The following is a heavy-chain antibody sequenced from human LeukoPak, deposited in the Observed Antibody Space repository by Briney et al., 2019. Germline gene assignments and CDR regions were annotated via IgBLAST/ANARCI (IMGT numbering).Heavy chain of an antibody. J-gene: IGHJ4*02. Sequence: SETLSLTCTVSGYSISSGFYWGWIRQPPGEGLEWIGRIYTSGSTDYNPSLKSRVTISRETAKNQFSLKLSSVTAADTAVYYCARARGASYYYDSSGYAIFDYWGQGTLVTVSS. D-gene: IGHD3-22*01. CDR2: IYTSGST. CDR1: GYSISSGFY. V-gene: IGHV4-38-2*02. CDR3: ARARGASYYYDSSGYAIFDY.